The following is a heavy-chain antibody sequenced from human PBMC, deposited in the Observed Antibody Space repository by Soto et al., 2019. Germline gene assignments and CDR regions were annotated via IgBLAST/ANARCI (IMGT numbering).Heavy chain of an antibody. J-gene: IGHJ4*02. V-gene: IGHV1-8*01. Sequence: GASVKVSSKASGYTFTSYDINWVRQATGQGLEWMGWMNPNSGNTGYAQKLQGRVTMTTDTSTSTAYMELRSLRSDDTAVYHCARGPDGDRYFDYWGQGTLVTVSS. CDR2: MNPNSGNT. D-gene: IGHD2-21*02. CDR3: ARGPDGDRYFDY. CDR1: GYTFTSYD.